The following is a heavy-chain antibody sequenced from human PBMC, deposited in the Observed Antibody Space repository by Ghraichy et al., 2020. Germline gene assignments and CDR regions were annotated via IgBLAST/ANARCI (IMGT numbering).Heavy chain of an antibody. Sequence: GGSLRLSCAASGFTFSSYAMSWVRQAPGKGLEWVSAISGSGGSTYYADSVKGRFTISRDNSKNTLYLQMNSLRAEDTAVYYCAKDSGYCSSTSCLFDYWGQGTLVTVSS. V-gene: IGHV3-23*01. CDR1: GFTFSSYA. CDR2: ISGSGGST. CDR3: AKDSGYCSSTSCLFDY. D-gene: IGHD2-2*01. J-gene: IGHJ4*02.